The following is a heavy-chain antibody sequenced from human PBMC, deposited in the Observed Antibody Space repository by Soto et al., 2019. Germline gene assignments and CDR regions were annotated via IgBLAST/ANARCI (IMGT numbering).Heavy chain of an antibody. D-gene: IGHD3-22*01. V-gene: IGHV3-21*01. CDR1: GFTFSDFA. J-gene: IGHJ4*02. CDR2: ISSNGNYI. CDR3: ARGTHYYDSIGYSHFFDY. Sequence: GSLRLSCAASGFTFSDFAMSWVRQAPGKGLEWVSSISSNGNYIYYADSMTGRFTISRDNAEKSPYLPMNSLSGEDTAVYYCARGTHYYDSIGYSHFFDYWGQGTLVTVSS.